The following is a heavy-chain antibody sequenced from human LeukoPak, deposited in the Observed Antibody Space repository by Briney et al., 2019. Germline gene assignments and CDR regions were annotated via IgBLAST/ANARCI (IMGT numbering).Heavy chain of an antibody. V-gene: IGHV3-30*02. CDR1: GFTFSSSG. CDR3: AKDINCSGGSCYSLHWYGMDV. CDR2: IRYDGSNK. J-gene: IGHJ6*02. Sequence: PGGSLRLSCAASGFTFSSSGMHWVRQAPGKGLEWVAFIRYDGSNKYYADSVKGRFTISRDNSKNTLYLQMNSLRAEDTAVYYCAKDINCSGGSCYSLHWYGMDVWGQGTTVTVSS. D-gene: IGHD2-15*01.